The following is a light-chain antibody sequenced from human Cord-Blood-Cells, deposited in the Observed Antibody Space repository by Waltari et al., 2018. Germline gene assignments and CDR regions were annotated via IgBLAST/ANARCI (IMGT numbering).Light chain of an antibody. CDR2: DVS. J-gene: IGLJ1*01. CDR3: SSYTSSSTLYV. Sequence: QSALTQPASVSGSPGQSITISCTGTSSDVGGYNYVSWYQQHPGKAPKHMIYDVSNVPSGVSRRISGSKSGNTASLTISGLQADDEADYYCSSYTSSSTLYVFGTGTKVTVL. CDR1: SSDVGGYNY. V-gene: IGLV2-14*01.